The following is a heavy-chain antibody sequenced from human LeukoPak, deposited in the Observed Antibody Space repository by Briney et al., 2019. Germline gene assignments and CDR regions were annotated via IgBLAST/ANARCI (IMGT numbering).Heavy chain of an antibody. D-gene: IGHD1-26*01. CDR2: ISSGSSTI. Sequence: GGSLRLSCAASGFTFRSYSMNWVRQAPGKGLEWVSYISSGSSTIYYADSVKGRFTISRDNAKNSLYLQMNSLRAEDTAIYYCARARWGLPRDDAFDIWGQGTMVTVSS. J-gene: IGHJ3*02. CDR1: GFTFRSYS. CDR3: ARARWGLPRDDAFDI. V-gene: IGHV3-48*01.